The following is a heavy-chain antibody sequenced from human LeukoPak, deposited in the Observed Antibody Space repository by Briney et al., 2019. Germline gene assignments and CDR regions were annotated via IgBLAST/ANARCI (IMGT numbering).Heavy chain of an antibody. CDR2: INPNSGGT. Sequence: ASVKVSCKSSGYTFTVYYMHWMRQAPGQGLEWMGWINPNSGGTNYAQKFQGRVTMTGDTSISTAYMELSRLRSDDTAVYYCARGVIRYGDYYYYMDVWGKGTTVTVSS. J-gene: IGHJ6*03. CDR1: GYTFTVYY. V-gene: IGHV1-2*02. D-gene: IGHD4-17*01. CDR3: ARGVIRYGDYYYYMDV.